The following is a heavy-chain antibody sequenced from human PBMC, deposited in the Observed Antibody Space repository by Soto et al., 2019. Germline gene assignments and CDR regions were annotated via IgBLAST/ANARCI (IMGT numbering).Heavy chain of an antibody. J-gene: IGHJ4*02. Sequence: EVRLVESGGGLVQPGGSLRLSCAASGFSVSSTSMTWVRQAPGKGLEWVSVIYSGGDTYYADSVKGRFTISRDNSKNTLYLQMNSLRAEDTAVYYCARERRPDYWGQGTLVTVSS. CDR3: ARERRPDY. CDR2: IYSGGDT. CDR1: GFSVSSTS. V-gene: IGHV3-66*01.